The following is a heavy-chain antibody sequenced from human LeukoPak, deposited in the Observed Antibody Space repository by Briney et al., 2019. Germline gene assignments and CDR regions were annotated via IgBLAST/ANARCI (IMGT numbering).Heavy chain of an antibody. Sequence: SETLSLTCTVSGGSISSGSYYWSWIRQPAGKGLEWIGRIYTSGSTNYNPSLKSRVTISVDTSKNQFSLKLSSVTAADTAVYYCARGGQEIYSDYVHDYWGQGTLVTVSS. CDR3: ARGGQEIYSDYVHDY. CDR1: GGSISSGSYY. CDR2: IYTSGST. V-gene: IGHV4-61*02. J-gene: IGHJ4*02. D-gene: IGHD4-11*01.